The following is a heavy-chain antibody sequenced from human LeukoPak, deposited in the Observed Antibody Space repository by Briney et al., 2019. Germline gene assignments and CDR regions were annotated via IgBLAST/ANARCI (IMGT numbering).Heavy chain of an antibody. CDR1: GFTFSSYS. Sequence: GGSLRLSCAASGFTFSSYSMNWVRQAPGKGLEWVSSISSSSSYIYYADSVKGRCTISRDNAKNSLYLQMNSLRAEDTAVYYCARDPLWPELGHFDYWGQGTLVTVSS. J-gene: IGHJ4*02. CDR3: ARDPLWPELGHFDY. D-gene: IGHD7-27*01. CDR2: ISSSSSYI. V-gene: IGHV3-21*01.